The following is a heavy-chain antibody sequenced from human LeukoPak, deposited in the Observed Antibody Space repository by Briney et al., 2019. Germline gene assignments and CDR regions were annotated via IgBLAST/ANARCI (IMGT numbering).Heavy chain of an antibody. CDR3: ARTTDHYDSSGYYFVHDY. J-gene: IGHJ4*02. CDR2: ISAYNGHT. CDR1: GYTFTSYG. V-gene: IGHV1-18*01. Sequence: ASVKVSCKASGYTFTSYGITWVRQAPGQGLEWMGRISAYNGHTSYAQKFQVRVTMTTDTSTSTAYMELRSLRSDDTAVYYCARTTDHYDSSGYYFVHDYWGQGTLVTVSS. D-gene: IGHD3-22*01.